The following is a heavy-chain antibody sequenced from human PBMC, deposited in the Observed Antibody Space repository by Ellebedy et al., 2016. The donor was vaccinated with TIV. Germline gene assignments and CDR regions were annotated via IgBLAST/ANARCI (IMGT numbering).Heavy chain of an antibody. CDR3: ARVGWGYSGGEDN. CDR1: GFTFTSFG. D-gene: IGHD5-12*01. CDR2: ISVYNGNT. V-gene: IGHV1-18*04. J-gene: IGHJ4*02. Sequence: ASVKVSCKASGFTFTSFGISWVRQAPGQGLEWMGWISVYNGNTNYARNLQGRVSMTKDTSARTAYMELRSLRYDDTAVYYCARVGWGYSGGEDNWGQGTLVTVSS.